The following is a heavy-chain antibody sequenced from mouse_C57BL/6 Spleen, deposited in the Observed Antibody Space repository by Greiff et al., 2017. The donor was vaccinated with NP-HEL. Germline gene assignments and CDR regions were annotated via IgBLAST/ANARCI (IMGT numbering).Heavy chain of an antibody. CDR1: GYTFTDYY. D-gene: IGHD6-5*01. CDR3: ARGLSLGFAY. V-gene: IGHV1-76*01. Sequence: VQLQESGAELVRPGASVKLSCKASGYTFTDYYINWVKQRPGQGLEWIARIYPGSGNTYYNEKFKGKATLTAEKSSSTAYMQLSSLTSEDSAVYFCARGLSLGFAYWGQGTLVTVSA. CDR2: IYPGSGNT. J-gene: IGHJ3*01.